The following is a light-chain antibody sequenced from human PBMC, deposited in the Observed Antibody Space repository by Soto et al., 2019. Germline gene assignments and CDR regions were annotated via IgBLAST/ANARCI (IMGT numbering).Light chain of an antibody. CDR2: EVS. Sequence: QSVLTQPPSASGSPGQSVTISCTGTTSDLGGYNYVSWYQQHPGKGPKLMIYEVSKRPSGVPDRFTGSKSGNTASLTVSGLQAEDEADYYCSSYAGSNNWVFGGGTKLTVL. CDR3: SSYAGSNNWV. V-gene: IGLV2-8*01. J-gene: IGLJ2*01. CDR1: TSDLGGYNY.